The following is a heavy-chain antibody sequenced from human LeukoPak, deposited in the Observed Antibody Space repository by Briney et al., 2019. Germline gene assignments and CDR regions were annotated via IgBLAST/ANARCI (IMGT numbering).Heavy chain of an antibody. CDR1: GGTFSSYA. Sequence: SVKVSCKASGGTFSSYAISWVRQAPGQGLEWMGGIIPIFGTANYAQKFQGRVTITTDESTSTAYMELSSLRSEDTAVYYCARVYDSSAPMGVGAFDIWGQGTMVTVSS. D-gene: IGHD3-22*01. V-gene: IGHV1-69*05. J-gene: IGHJ3*02. CDR3: ARVYDSSAPMGVGAFDI. CDR2: IIPIFGTA.